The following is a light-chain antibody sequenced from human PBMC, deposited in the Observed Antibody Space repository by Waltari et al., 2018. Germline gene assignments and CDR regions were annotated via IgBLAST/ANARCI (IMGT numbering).Light chain of an antibody. Sequence: EIVMTQSPATLSVYPGERATLPCRASQSVSSNLAWYQQKPGQSPRLLIYGASTRATGIAARFSGSGSGTEFTLTISSLQSEDFALYYCQQYNDWPRTFGQGTKVEI. CDR2: GAS. V-gene: IGKV3-15*01. CDR3: QQYNDWPRT. CDR1: QSVSSN. J-gene: IGKJ1*01.